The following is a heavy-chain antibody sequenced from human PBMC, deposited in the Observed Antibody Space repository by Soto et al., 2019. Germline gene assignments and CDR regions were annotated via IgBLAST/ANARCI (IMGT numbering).Heavy chain of an antibody. Sequence: EVQLVESGGGLVQPGGSLRLSCAASGFTVSNNYMRWVRQAPGKGLEWVSLIYSGGATYYADSVKGRFNISTDNSKNTLYIQMNSLRAKDTAVYYCARDGTYNWVGGQGNLVTVSS. J-gene: IGHJ4*02. V-gene: IGHV3-66*01. CDR3: ARDGTYNWV. CDR2: IYSGGAT. CDR1: GFTVSNNY. D-gene: IGHD1-1*01.